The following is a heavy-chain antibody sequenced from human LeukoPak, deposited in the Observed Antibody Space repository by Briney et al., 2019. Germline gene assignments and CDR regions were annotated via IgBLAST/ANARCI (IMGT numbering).Heavy chain of an antibody. CDR1: GGSISSYY. V-gene: IGHV4-59*08. D-gene: IGHD2-2*01. CDR2: IYYSGST. J-gene: IGHJ6*02. Sequence: SETLSLTCTVSGGSISSYYWSWIRQPPGKGLEWIGYIYYSGSTNYNPSLKSRVTISVDTSKNKFSLKLSSVTAADTAVYYCARHGSPGVVPAAARYGMDVWGQGTTVTVSS. CDR3: ARHGSPGVVPAAARYGMDV.